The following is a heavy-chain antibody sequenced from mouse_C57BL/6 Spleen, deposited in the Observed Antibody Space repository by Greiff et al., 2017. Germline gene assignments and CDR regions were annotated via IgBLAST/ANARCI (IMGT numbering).Heavy chain of an antibody. V-gene: IGHV1-80*01. CDR2: IYPGDGDT. J-gene: IGHJ4*01. CDR3: ARRGMVTTGAMDY. D-gene: IGHD2-2*01. Sequence: VKLMESGAELVKPGASVKISCKASGYAFSSYWMNWVKQRPGKGLEWIGQIYPGDGDTNYNGKFKGKATLTADKSSSTAYMQLSSLTSEDSAVYFCARRGMVTTGAMDYWGQGTSVTVSS. CDR1: GYAFSSYW.